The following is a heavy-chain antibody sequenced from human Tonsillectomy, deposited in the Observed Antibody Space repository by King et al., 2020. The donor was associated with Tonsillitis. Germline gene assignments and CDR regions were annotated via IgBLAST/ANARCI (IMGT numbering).Heavy chain of an antibody. CDR3: TRGKQWERLGSYGIFSD. Sequence: VQLVESGGGLVQPGRSLRLSCTASGFTFGDYAMSWVRQAPGKGLEWIGFIRSKTYGGTTEYAASVKGRFTISRDDSKSIAYLQGNSLKTEDTAVYYCTRGKQWERLGSYGIFSDWGQGTLVTVSS. D-gene: IGHD1-26*01. CDR2: IRSKTYGGTT. V-gene: IGHV3-49*04. CDR1: GFTFGDYA. J-gene: IGHJ4*02.